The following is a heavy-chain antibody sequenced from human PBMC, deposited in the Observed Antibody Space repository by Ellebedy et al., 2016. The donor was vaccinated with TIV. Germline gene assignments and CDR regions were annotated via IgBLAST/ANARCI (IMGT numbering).Heavy chain of an antibody. CDR1: GFTFSSYW. V-gene: IGHV3-7*01. J-gene: IGHJ2*01. CDR3: ASYSSGWSEFDL. D-gene: IGHD6-19*01. CDR2: IKQDGSEK. Sequence: GESLKISCAASGFTFSSYWMSWVRQAPGKGLEWVANIKQDGSEKYYVDSVKGRFTISRDNAKNSLYLQMNSLRAEDTAVYYCASYSSGWSEFDLWGRGTLVTVSS.